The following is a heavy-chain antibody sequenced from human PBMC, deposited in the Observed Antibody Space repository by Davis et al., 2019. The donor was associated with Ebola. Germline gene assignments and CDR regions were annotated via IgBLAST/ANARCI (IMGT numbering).Heavy chain of an antibody. V-gene: IGHV3-30*18. CDR2: ISYDGSNK. CDR1: GFTFSSYG. D-gene: IGHD1-26*01. CDR3: AKDTSNIWFDI. Sequence: GESLKISCAASGFTFSSYGMHWVRQAPGKGLEWVAVISYDGSNKYYADSVKGRFTISRDNSKNTLYLQMNSLRVEDTAIYYCAKDTSNIWFDIWGQGTNVTVSS. J-gene: IGHJ3*02.